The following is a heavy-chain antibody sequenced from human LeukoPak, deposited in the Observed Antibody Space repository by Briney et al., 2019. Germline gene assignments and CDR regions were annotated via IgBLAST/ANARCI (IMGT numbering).Heavy chain of an antibody. D-gene: IGHD4-11*01. CDR1: GYTFTTYG. CDR2: ISPYNGDT. V-gene: IGHV1-18*01. J-gene: IGHJ6*03. CDR3: ARGPSFSNSLYYYYYYMDV. Sequence: ASVKVSCKASGYTFTTYGISWVRQAPGQGREWMGWISPYNGDTNYAQKLQGRVTMTTDTSTSTAYMELRSLRADDTAVYFCARGPSFSNSLYYYYYYMDVWAKGTAVTVSS.